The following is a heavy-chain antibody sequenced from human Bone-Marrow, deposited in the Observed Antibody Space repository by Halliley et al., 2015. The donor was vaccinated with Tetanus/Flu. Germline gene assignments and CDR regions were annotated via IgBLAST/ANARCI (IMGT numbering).Heavy chain of an antibody. Sequence: QLVQSGAEVGKSGESLKLSCKASGYRFSSFWIGWVRQMPGKGLEWMGIIYPSHSETRYSPSFQGQVTISADKSTNSAYLHGTSLKASDTAMFFCVRRPEVFSGPFDPRGQGTLVTVSS. D-gene: IGHD5-12*01. J-gene: IGHJ5*02. CDR3: VRRPEVFSGPFDP. V-gene: IGHV5-51*01. CDR1: GYRFSSFW. CDR2: IYPSHSET.